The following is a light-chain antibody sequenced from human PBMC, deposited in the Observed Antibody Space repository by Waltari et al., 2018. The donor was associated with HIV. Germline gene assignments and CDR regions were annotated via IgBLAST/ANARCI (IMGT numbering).Light chain of an antibody. CDR2: EVS. V-gene: IGLV2-23*02. CDR1: SSDVGSYNV. J-gene: IGLJ2*01. Sequence: QSALTQPASVSGSPGQSITIPCTGTSSDVGSYNVVSWYQQHPGKAPKLMIYEVSKRPSGVSNRFSGSKSGNTASLTISWLQAEDEADYHCCSYAGSSTYVVFGGGTKLTVL. CDR3: CSYAGSSTYVV.